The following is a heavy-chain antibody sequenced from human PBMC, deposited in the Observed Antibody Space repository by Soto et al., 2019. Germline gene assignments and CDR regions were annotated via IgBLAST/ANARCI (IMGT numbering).Heavy chain of an antibody. CDR1: GFTFSSYG. J-gene: IGHJ6*02. CDR2: ISYDGSNK. V-gene: IGHV3-30*18. CDR3: AKGGGSYGMDV. D-gene: IGHD3-16*01. Sequence: QPGGSLRLSCAASGFTFSSYGMHWVRQAPGKGLEWVAVISYDGSNKYYADSVKGRFTISRDNSKNTLYLQMNSLRAEDTAVYYCAKGGGSYGMDVWGQGTTVTVSS.